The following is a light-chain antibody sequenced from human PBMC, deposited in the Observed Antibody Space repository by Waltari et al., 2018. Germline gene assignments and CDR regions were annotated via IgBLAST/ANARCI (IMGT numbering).Light chain of an antibody. CDR2: GAS. Sequence: EIVMTQSPATLSVSPGERATLSCRDSQSVSRNLSWYQQKPGQAPRLLIYGASTRATGIPARFSGSGSGTEFTLTISSLQSEDFAVYDCQQYNNWPRTFGQGTKVEIK. CDR3: QQYNNWPRT. CDR1: QSVSRN. V-gene: IGKV3-15*01. J-gene: IGKJ1*01.